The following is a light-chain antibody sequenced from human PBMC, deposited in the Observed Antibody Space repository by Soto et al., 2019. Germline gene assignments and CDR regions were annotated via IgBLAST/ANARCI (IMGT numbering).Light chain of an antibody. J-gene: IGKJ1*01. CDR1: QSVSSD. Sequence: EIVMTQSPATLSVSPGERATLYCRASQSVSSDLAWYHQKPGQAPRLLIYGASTRATGIPARFSGSGSGTEFTLTINSLQPEDFAVYYCQQYGSSGTFGQGTKVDIK. CDR2: GAS. V-gene: IGKV3-15*01. CDR3: QQYGSSGT.